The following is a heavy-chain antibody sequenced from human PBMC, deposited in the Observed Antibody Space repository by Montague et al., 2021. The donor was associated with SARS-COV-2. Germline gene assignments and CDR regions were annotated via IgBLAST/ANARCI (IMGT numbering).Heavy chain of an antibody. CDR1: GFTFSSYA. Sequence: SLRLSCAASGFTFSSYAMSWVRQAPGKGLEWVSAISGSGGSTYYADSVKGRFIISRDNSKNTLYLQMNSQRAEDTAVYYCAKVGSSWYHGYYYGMDVWGQGTTVTVSS. CDR2: ISGSGGST. V-gene: IGHV3-23*01. CDR3: AKVGSSWYHGYYYGMDV. J-gene: IGHJ6*02. D-gene: IGHD6-13*01.